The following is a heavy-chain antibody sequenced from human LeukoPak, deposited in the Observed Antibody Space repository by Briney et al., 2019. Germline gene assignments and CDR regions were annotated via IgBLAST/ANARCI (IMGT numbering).Heavy chain of an antibody. CDR3: AKDPAVAGDY. J-gene: IGHJ4*02. CDR1: GFTFDDYA. V-gene: IGHV3-9*01. CDR2: ISWNSGSI. D-gene: IGHD6-19*01. Sequence: PGGSLRLSCAASGFTFDDYAMHWVRQAPGKGLEWVSGISWNSGSIGYADSVKGRFTISRDNAKNSLYLQMNSLRAEDTALYYCAKDPAVAGDYWGQGTLVTVSS.